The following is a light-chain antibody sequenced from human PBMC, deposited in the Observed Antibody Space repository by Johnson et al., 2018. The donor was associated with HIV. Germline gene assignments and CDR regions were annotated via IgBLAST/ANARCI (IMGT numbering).Light chain of an antibody. V-gene: IGLV1-51*01. CDR1: SSNIGNNY. J-gene: IGLJ1*01. CDR2: DNN. CDR3: GTWDSSLSVLYV. Sequence: QPVLTQPPSVSAAPGQKVTISCSGSSSNIGNNYVSWYQQLPRTAPKLLIYDNNKRPSGIPDRFSGSKSGTSATLGITGLQTGDEADYYCGTWDSSLSVLYVFGTGTKVTVL.